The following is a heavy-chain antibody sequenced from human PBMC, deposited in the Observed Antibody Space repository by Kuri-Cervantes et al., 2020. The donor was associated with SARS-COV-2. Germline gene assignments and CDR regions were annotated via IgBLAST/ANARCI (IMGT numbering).Heavy chain of an antibody. V-gene: IGHV4-59*01. J-gene: IGHJ4*02. CDR3: GSVLEGEGYFDY. CDR1: GGSISSYY. Sequence: SETLSLTSTVSGGSISSYYWGWIRQPAGKGLEWIGYVYYSGSTNYNPSLKRRVTIPVDTTKDQFALKLSSVTAADTAVYNCGSVLEGEGYFDYWGQGTLVTVSS. D-gene: IGHD3-3*01. CDR2: VYYSGST.